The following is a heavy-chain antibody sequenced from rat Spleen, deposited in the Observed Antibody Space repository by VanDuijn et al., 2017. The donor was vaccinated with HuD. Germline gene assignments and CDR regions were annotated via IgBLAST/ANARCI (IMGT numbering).Heavy chain of an antibody. D-gene: IGHD4-3*01. CDR1: GFTFSSYW. CDR3: AVSGYGY. V-gene: IGHV5-58*01. Sequence: EVQLVETGGGLVQPGRSLKLSCVASGFTFSSYWMYWIRQAPGKGLEWVSSINTDGARTYYLDSVKGRFTISRDNAENTVYLQMNSLRSEDTATYYCAVSGYGYWGQGLMVTVSS. J-gene: IGHJ2*01. CDR2: INTDGART.